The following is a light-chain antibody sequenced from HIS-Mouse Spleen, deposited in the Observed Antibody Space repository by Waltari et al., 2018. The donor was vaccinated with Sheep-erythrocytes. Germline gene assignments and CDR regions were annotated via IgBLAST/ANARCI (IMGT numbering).Light chain of an antibody. V-gene: IGLV3-1*01. CDR1: NLGDKY. J-gene: IGLJ2*01. CDR2: QDT. CDR3: QAWDSSIVV. Sequence: SSELTQPPSVSVSPGQPASITCSGDNLGDKYACWYQQKPGQSPVLVIYQDTKRPSGIPERFSGSNSGNTATLTISGTQAMDEADYYCQAWDSSIVVFGGGTKLTVL.